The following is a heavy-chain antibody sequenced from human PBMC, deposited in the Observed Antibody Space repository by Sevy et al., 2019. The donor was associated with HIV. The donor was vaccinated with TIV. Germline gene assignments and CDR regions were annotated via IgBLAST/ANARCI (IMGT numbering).Heavy chain of an antibody. CDR3: ARVCRYCSSTSSAYFDY. D-gene: IGHD2-2*01. V-gene: IGHV4-34*01. J-gene: IGHJ4*02. Sequence: SETLSLTCAVYGGSFSGYYWSWIRQPPGKGLEWIGEINHSGSTSYNPSLKSRVTISVDTSKNQFSLKLSSVTAADTAVYYCARVCRYCSSTSSAYFDYWGQGTLVTVSS. CDR2: INHSGST. CDR1: GGSFSGYY.